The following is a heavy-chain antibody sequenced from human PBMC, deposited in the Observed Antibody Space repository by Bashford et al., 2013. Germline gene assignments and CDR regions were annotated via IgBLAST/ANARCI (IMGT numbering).Heavy chain of an antibody. Sequence: SETLSLTCTVSGGSLSSYYWSWIRQPAGKGLEWIGRIYSTGSTKYNPSLSSRVTLSLDTSKNQFSLKLSSVTAADTAVYYCVRVSSDAWFDPWGQGTLVTVSS. D-gene: IGHD2-21*01. CDR2: IYSTGST. CDR1: GGSLSSYY. V-gene: IGHV4-4*07. J-gene: IGHJ5*02. CDR3: VRVSSDAWFDP.